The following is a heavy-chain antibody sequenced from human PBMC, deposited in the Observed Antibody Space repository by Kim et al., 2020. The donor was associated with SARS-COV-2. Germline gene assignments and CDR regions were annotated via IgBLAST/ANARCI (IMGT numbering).Heavy chain of an antibody. V-gene: IGHV3-53*01. Sequence: GGSLRLSCAASGFTVSSNYMSWVRQAPGKGLEWVSIIFAAGSTYYADSVKGRFTISRDHSKNTLYLQMNSLGAEDTAVYFCAKGGNGMDVWGHGTTVTVSS. CDR3: AKGGNGMDV. J-gene: IGHJ6*02. CDR1: GFTVSSNY. CDR2: IFAAGST.